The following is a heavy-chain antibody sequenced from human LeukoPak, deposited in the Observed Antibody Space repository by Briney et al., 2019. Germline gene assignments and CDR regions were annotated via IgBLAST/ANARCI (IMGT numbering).Heavy chain of an antibody. CDR1: GYTFTGYY. D-gene: IGHD2-2*01. Sequence: ASVKVSCKASGYTFTGYYMHWVRQAPGQGLEWMGWINPNSGGTNYAQKFQGRVTMTRDTFISTAYMELSRLRSDDTAVYYCARGPGIVVVPANPGAHWFDPWGQGTLVTVSS. CDR3: ARGPGIVVVPANPGAHWFDP. CDR2: INPNSGGT. J-gene: IGHJ5*02. V-gene: IGHV1-2*02.